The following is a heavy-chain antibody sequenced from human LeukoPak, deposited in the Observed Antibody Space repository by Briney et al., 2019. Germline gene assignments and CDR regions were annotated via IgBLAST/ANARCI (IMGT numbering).Heavy chain of an antibody. J-gene: IGHJ3*01. D-gene: IGHD4-23*01. CDR3: ARDAVVGTGIAFDV. V-gene: IGHV1-3*01. CDR1: GYTFTSYD. Sequence: ASVKVSCKASGYTFTSYDMYWVRQAPGQRLEWMGLIIVGNGNTKYSQKFQGRVIITTDTSASTVYMELSSLRSEDTAVYYCARDAVVGTGIAFDVWGQGTMVTVSS. CDR2: IIVGNGNT.